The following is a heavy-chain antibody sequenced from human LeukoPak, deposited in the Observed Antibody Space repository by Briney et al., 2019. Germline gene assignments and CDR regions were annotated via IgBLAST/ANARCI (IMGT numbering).Heavy chain of an antibody. CDR3: AATYGDYFDY. D-gene: IGHD4-17*01. Sequence: SETLSLTCTVSGGSISRYYWSWIRQPPGKGLEWIGYIYYSGSTNYNPSLKSRVTISVDTSKNQFSLKLSSVTAADTAVYYCAATYGDYFDYWGQGTLVTVSS. V-gene: IGHV4-59*01. CDR2: IYYSGST. J-gene: IGHJ4*02. CDR1: GGSISRYY.